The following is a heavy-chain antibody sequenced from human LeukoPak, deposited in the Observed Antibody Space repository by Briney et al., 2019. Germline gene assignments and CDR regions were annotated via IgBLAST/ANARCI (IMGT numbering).Heavy chain of an antibody. CDR3: ARDYDSRGYYGGLFDY. CDR1: GGSISSYY. Sequence: SETLSLTCTVSGGSISSYYWSWIRQPAGKGLGWIGRIYTSGSTNYNPSLKSRVTLSVDTSKNQFSLKLSSVTAADTAVYYCARDYDSRGYYGGLFDYWGQGTLVTVSS. CDR2: IYTSGST. V-gene: IGHV4-4*07. J-gene: IGHJ4*02. D-gene: IGHD3-22*01.